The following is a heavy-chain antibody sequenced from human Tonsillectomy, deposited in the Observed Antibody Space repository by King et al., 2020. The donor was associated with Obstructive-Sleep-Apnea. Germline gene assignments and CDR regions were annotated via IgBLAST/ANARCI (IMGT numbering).Heavy chain of an antibody. V-gene: IGHV1-18*04. CDR2: ISTYSGNT. Sequence: QLVQSGAEVKKPGASVKVSCKASGYTFFSYDVSWVRQAPGQGLEWMGWISTYSGNTNYAQKFQGRVTMTTDTSTNTAYMELRSLRSDDTAVYYCARQRGPTTPDNRFDPWGQGTLVTVSS. CDR3: ARQRGPTTPDNRFDP. D-gene: IGHD2-15*01. J-gene: IGHJ5*02. CDR1: GYTFFSYD.